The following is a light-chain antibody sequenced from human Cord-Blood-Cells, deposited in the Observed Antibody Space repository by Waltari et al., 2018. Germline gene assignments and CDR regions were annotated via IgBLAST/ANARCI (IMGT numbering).Light chain of an antibody. CDR2: RNN. J-gene: IGLJ3*02. Sequence: QSVLTQPPSASGTPGQRVTISCSGSSSNIGSNYVYWYQQLPGTAPKLLIYRNNPRPSGVPARFSGSKSGTSASLAISGLRSEDEADYYCAAWDDSLSAWVFGGGTKLTVL. CDR1: SSNIGSNY. V-gene: IGLV1-47*01. CDR3: AAWDDSLSAWV.